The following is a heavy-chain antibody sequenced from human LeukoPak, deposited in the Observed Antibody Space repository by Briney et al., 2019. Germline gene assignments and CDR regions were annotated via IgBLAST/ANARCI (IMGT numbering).Heavy chain of an antibody. J-gene: IGHJ6*02. D-gene: IGHD3-3*01. CDR2: IYYSGST. CDR1: GGSFSGYY. Sequence: SSETLSLTCAVYGGSFSGYYWSWIRQPPGKGLEWIGYIYYSGSTNYNPSLKSRVTISVDTSKNQFSLKLSSVTAADTAVYYCARGFYDFWSGYYYYYGMDVWGQGTTVTVSS. V-gene: IGHV4-59*01. CDR3: ARGFYDFWSGYYYYYGMDV.